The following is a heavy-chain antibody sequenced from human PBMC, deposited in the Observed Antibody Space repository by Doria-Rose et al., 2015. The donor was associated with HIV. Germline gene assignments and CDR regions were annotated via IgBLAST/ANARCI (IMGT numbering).Heavy chain of an antibody. V-gene: IGHV4-59*01. CDR1: GDPISNYY. D-gene: IGHD6-13*01. J-gene: IGHJ6*02. CDR3: ARFIALRWGLDV. Sequence: QVQLQESGPGLVKPSETLSLTCTVSGDPISNYYWTWIRQPPGKELEYIGWIYYTGSTNYNPSLKSRVTISVDSSKKQFSPDLTSVTAADTAVYYCARFIALRWGLDVWGQGTTVTVSS. CDR2: IYYTGST.